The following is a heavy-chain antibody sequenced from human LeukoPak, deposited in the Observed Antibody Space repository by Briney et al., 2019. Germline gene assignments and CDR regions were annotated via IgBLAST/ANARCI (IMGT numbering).Heavy chain of an antibody. J-gene: IGHJ6*02. V-gene: IGHV3-23*01. Sequence: PGGSLRLSCAASGFTFSSYAMSWVRQAPGKGLEWVSSISDRDGSTYYVGAVKGRFTISRDNSKNTLYLQMNSLRAEDTAVYYCAKDEDNYDFWSGYDGMDVWGQGTTVTVSS. CDR3: AKDEDNYDFWSGYDGMDV. D-gene: IGHD3-3*01. CDR2: ISDRDGST. CDR1: GFTFSSYA.